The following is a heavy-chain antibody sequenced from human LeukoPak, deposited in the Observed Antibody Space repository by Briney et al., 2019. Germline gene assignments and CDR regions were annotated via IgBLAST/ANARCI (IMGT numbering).Heavy chain of an antibody. J-gene: IGHJ4*02. CDR1: GGSIRRYY. V-gene: IGHV4-4*09. CDR2: IYHTGST. D-gene: IGHD2-21*01. Sequence: SETLSLTCTVSGGSIRRYYWNWIRQSPGKGLEWIGYIYHTGSTSYNPSLKSRVIISVDTSKNQFSLNLTSVTAADTAVYYCARMPRDCSSSSCPLRYWGQGTLVTVSA. CDR3: ARMPRDCSSSSCPLRY.